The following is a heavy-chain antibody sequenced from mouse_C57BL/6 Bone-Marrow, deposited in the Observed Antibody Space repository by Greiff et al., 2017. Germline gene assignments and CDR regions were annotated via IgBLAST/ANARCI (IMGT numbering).Heavy chain of an antibody. CDR3: AREITTVLGDY. V-gene: IGHV5-4*03. CDR2: ISDGGSYT. D-gene: IGHD1-1*01. CDR1: GFTFSSSA. J-gene: IGHJ2*01. Sequence: EVKLVESGGGLVKPGGSLKLSCAASGFTFSSSAMSWVRQTPEQRLVWVATISDGGSYTSYPDNVKGRFTISRDNDKNNLYLQMSHLKSEDTAMYYCAREITTVLGDYWGQGTTLTVSS.